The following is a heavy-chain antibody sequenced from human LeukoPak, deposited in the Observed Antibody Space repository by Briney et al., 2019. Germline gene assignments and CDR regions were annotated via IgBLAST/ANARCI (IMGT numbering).Heavy chain of an antibody. J-gene: IGHJ4*02. CDR1: GFTFSSYW. CDR2: IDSDGSTT. Sequence: GALRLSCAASGFTFSSYWMHWVRQAPGKGLVWVSRIDSDGSTTGSADSVKGRFTISRDNAKNTLYLQMNSLRAEDTAVYYCARDVYSSSWYFDYWGQGTLVTVSS. CDR3: ARDVYSSSWYFDY. D-gene: IGHD6-13*01. V-gene: IGHV3-74*01.